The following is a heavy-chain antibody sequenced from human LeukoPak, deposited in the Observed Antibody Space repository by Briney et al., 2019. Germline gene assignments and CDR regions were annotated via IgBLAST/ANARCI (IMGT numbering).Heavy chain of an antibody. CDR3: ARLRPVGATPEGYYYYGMDV. CDR2: IYYSGST. J-gene: IGHJ6*02. V-gene: IGHV4-59*08. CDR1: GGSISSYY. D-gene: IGHD1-26*01. Sequence: SETLSLTCTVSGGSISSYYWSWIRQPPGKGLEWIGYIYYSGSTNYNPSLKSRVTISVDTSKNQFSLKLSSVTAPDTAVYYCARLRPVGATPEGYYYYGMDVWGQGTTVTVSS.